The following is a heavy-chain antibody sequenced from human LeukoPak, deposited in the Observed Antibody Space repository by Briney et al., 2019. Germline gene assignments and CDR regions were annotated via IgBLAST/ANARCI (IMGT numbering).Heavy chain of an antibody. V-gene: IGHV1-69*06. CDR3: ARVGVYSSSWYVRENYYYMDV. Sequence: GASVKVSCKASGGTFSSYAISWVRQAPGQGLERMGGIIPIFGTANYAQKFQGRVTITADKSTSTAYMELSSLRSEDTAVYYCARVGVYSSSWYVRENYYYMDVWGKGTTVTVSS. J-gene: IGHJ6*03. CDR1: GGTFSSYA. D-gene: IGHD6-13*01. CDR2: IIPIFGTA.